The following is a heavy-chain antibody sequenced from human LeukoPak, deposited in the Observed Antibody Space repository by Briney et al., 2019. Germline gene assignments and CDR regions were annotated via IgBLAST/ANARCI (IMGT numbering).Heavy chain of an antibody. CDR3: TTDALLWQTAVDV. Sequence: PGGSLRLSCAASGFTVSSNYMSWVREAPGKGLEWVSDIYSGGSTYYADSVKGRFTISRDNSKNTLYLQMNSLRAEDTAVYYCTTDALLWQTAVDVWGQGTTVTVSS. CDR1: GFTVSSNY. D-gene: IGHD3-10*01. V-gene: IGHV3-53*01. CDR2: IYSGGST. J-gene: IGHJ6*02.